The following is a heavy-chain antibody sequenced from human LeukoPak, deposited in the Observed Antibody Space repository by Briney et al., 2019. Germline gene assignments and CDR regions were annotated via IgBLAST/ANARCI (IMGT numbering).Heavy chain of an antibody. V-gene: IGHV3-30-3*01. CDR3: KDLTLGGSGPFDH. D-gene: IGHD3-16*01. CDR1: GFTFSSYA. CDR2: ISYDGSNK. Sequence: GGSLRLSCAASGFTFSSYAMHWVRQAPGKGLEWVAVISYDGSNKYYADSVKGRLTISRDNSKNTLNLQMNSLRVEDTAVYCAKDLTLGGSGPFDHWGQGTLVTVSS. J-gene: IGHJ4*02.